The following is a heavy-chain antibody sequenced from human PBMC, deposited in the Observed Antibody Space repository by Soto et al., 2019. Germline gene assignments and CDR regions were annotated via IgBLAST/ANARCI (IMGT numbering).Heavy chain of an antibody. V-gene: IGHV4-31*03. CDR1: GGSVNSGGYY. D-gene: IGHD2-21*02. CDR2: IYYSGTA. CDR3: ARGATPFPGDFVDY. J-gene: IGHJ4*02. Sequence: PSETLSLTCTVSGGSVNSGGYYWTWIRQHPGKGLEWIGYIYYSGTAYYNPSLKRRVSISLDPSKNQFSLKLSSVTAADTPEYYWARGATPFPGDFVDYWAQEPRVPVSS.